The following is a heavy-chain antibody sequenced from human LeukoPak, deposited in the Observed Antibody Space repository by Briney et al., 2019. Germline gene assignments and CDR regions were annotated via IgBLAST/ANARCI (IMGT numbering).Heavy chain of an antibody. CDR3: ARDPATIARNFDY. V-gene: IGHV1-69*04. CDR2: IIPILGIA. D-gene: IGHD5-12*01. CDR1: GGTFSSYA. J-gene: IGHJ4*02. Sequence: ASVKVSCKASGGTFSSYAISWVRQAPGQGLEWMGRIIPILGIANYAQKFQGGVTITADKSMSTAYMELSSLRSEDTAVYYCARDPATIARNFDYWGQGTLVTVSS.